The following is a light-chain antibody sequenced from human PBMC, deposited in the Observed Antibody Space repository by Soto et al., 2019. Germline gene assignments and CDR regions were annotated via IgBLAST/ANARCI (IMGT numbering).Light chain of an antibody. CDR1: SSDVGGYNY. V-gene: IGLV2-14*01. CDR2: DVS. CDR3: SSYTRSSTLLYV. J-gene: IGLJ1*01. Sequence: QSALTQPASVSGSPGQSITISCTGTSSDVGGYNYVSWYQQHPGKAPKLMIYDVSNRPSGVPNRFSGSKSGHTGSLPISGLQAEDEADYSCSSYTRSSTLLYVFGTGTKLTVL.